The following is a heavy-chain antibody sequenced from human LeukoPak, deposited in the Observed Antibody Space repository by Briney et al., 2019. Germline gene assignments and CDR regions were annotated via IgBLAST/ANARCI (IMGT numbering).Heavy chain of an antibody. CDR3: ARGGRRYSYGYADY. CDR1: SGSYSDYY. D-gene: IGHD5-18*01. CDR2: IYYSGST. J-gene: IGHJ4*02. V-gene: IGHV4-34*01. Sequence: SETLSLTCAVYSGSYSDYYCSSTRQHPGKGLEWIGYIYYSGSTYYNPSLKSRVTISVDTSKNQFSLKLSSVTAADTAVYYCARGGRRYSYGYADYWGQGTLVTVSS.